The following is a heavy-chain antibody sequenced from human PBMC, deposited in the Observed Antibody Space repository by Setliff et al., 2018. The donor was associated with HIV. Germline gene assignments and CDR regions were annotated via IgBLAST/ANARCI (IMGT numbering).Heavy chain of an antibody. V-gene: IGHV3-NL1*01. Sequence: PGGSLRLSCVASGFTFSSYGMHWVRQAPGKGLEWVSSVATNGGSTYYAASVQGRFTISSDNSNNEVYLQMNSLRAEGTAVYYCAKGGTTVLDYWGQGTLVTVSS. CDR1: GFTFSSYG. CDR3: AKGGTTVLDY. CDR2: VATNGGST. J-gene: IGHJ4*02. D-gene: IGHD4-17*01.